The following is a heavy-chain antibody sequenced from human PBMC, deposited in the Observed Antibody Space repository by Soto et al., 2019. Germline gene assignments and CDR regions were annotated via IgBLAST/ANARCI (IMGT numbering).Heavy chain of an antibody. D-gene: IGHD2-2*01. J-gene: IGHJ5*02. V-gene: IGHV4-30-4*01. CDR1: GASISSGDYY. CDR2: IYYSGNT. Sequence: QVQLQESGPGLVKPSQTLSLTCTVSGASISSGDYYWSWIRQPPGKGLEWIGYIYYSGNTYYNPSLKSRVTISVDMSRNQFSLKLSSVTAADTALYYCATYQLLSYGFDPWGQGTLVTVSS. CDR3: ATYQLLSYGFDP.